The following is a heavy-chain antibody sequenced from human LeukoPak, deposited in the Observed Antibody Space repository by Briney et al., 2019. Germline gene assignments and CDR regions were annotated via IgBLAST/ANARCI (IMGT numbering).Heavy chain of an antibody. CDR2: IYHSGST. CDR3: ARRLAYYYDSSGYMPDAFDI. J-gene: IGHJ3*02. V-gene: IGHV4-38-2*02. CDR1: GYSISSGYY. D-gene: IGHD3-22*01. Sequence: SETLSLTCTVSGYSISSGYYWGWIRQPPGKGLEWIGSIYHSGSTYYNPSLKSRVTISVDTSKNQFSLKLSSVTAADTAVYYCARRLAYYYDSSGYMPDAFDIWGQGTMVTVSS.